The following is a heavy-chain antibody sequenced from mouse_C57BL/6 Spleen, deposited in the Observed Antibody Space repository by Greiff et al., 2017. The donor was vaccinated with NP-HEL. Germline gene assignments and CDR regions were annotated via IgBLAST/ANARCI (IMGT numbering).Heavy chain of an antibody. CDR3: TTDDGRYYYAMDY. V-gene: IGHV14-1*01. D-gene: IGHD1-1*01. CDR1: GFNIKDYY. CDR2: IDPEDGDT. Sequence: EVKLVESGAELVRPGASVKLSCTASGFNIKDYYMHWVKQRPEQGLEWIGRIDPEDGDTEYAPKFQGKATMTADTSSNTAYLQLSSLTSEDTAVYYWTTDDGRYYYAMDYWGQGTSVTVSA. J-gene: IGHJ4*01.